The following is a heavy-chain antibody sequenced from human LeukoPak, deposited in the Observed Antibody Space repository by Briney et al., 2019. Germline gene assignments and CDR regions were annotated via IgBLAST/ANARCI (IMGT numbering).Heavy chain of an antibody. CDR1: GFTFSSYA. CDR3: AKDQGRGTYSFDY. J-gene: IGHJ4*02. Sequence: GGSLRLSCAASGFTFSSYAMHWVRQAPGKGLEWVAFIPYAGGDKCYADSVKGRFTISRDNSKNTLFLQMDSLRTEDTAIYYCAKDQGRGTYSFDYWGQGTLVTVSS. V-gene: IGHV3-30*02. D-gene: IGHD1-26*01. CDR2: IPYAGGDK.